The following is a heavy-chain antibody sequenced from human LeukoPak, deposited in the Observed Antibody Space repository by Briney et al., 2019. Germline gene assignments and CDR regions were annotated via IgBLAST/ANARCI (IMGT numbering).Heavy chain of an antibody. D-gene: IGHD4-17*01. CDR1: GYTFTSYG. CDR3: GRVRAVTTGYYYGMDV. J-gene: IGHJ6*02. V-gene: IGHV1-18*01. Sequence: ASVKVSCKASGYTFTSYGISWVRQAPGQGLEWMGWISAYNGNTNYAQKLQGRVTMTTDTSTSTAYLELRRLRSDDTAVYYCGRVRAVTTGYYYGMDVWGQGTTVTVSS. CDR2: ISAYNGNT.